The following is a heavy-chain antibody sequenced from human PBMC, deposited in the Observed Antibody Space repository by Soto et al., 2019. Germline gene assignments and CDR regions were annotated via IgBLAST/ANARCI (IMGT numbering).Heavy chain of an antibody. CDR3: ARHWYGSGTHYPFDS. CDR1: DGSISSYY. V-gene: IGHV4-59*08. J-gene: IGHJ4*02. Sequence: QVQLQESGPGLVKPSETLSLTCTVSDGSISSYYWSRIRQPPGKGLEWIGYIYYSGSTDHNPSLKSRVTISVDTSKNQFSLKLSSVTAADTAVYFCARHWYGSGTHYPFDSWGQGTLVTVSS. D-gene: IGHD3-10*01. CDR2: IYYSGST.